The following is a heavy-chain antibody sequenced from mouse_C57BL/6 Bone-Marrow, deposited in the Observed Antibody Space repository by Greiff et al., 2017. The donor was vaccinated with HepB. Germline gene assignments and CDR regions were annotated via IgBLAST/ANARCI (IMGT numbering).Heavy chain of an antibody. CDR3: ARHRYYGSSFYWYFDV. V-gene: IGHV5-2*01. Sequence: EVNVVESGGGLVQPGESLKLSCESNEYEFPSHDMSWVRKTPEKRLELVAAINSDGGSTYYPDTMERRFIISRDNTKKTLYLQMSSLRSEDTALYYCARHRYYGSSFYWYFDVWGTGTTVTVSS. CDR1: EYEFPSHD. CDR2: INSDGGST. D-gene: IGHD1-1*01. J-gene: IGHJ1*03.